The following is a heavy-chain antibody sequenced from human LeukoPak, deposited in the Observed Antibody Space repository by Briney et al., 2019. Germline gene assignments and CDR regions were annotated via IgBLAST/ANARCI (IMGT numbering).Heavy chain of an antibody. Sequence: PGGSLRLSCAASGFTFSSYGMHWVRQAPGKGLEWVAVISYDGSNKYYADSVKGRFTISRDNSKNTLYLQMNSLRAEDTAVYYCAKDIAAAGNDDYWGQGTLVTVSS. J-gene: IGHJ4*02. V-gene: IGHV3-30*18. D-gene: IGHD6-13*01. CDR3: AKDIAAAGNDDY. CDR2: ISYDGSNK. CDR1: GFTFSSYG.